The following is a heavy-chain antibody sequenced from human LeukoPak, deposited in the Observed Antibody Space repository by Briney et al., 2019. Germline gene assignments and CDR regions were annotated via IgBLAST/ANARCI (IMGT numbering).Heavy chain of an antibody. CDR2: IKQDGSEK. J-gene: IGHJ4*02. CDR3: ARSFYDSSGYYSFYQPFDY. Sequence: PGGSLRLSCAASGFTFSSYWMSRVRQAPGKGLEWVANIKQDGSEKYYVDSVKGRFTISRDNAKNSLYLQMNSLRAEDTAVYYCARSFYDSSGYYSFYQPFDYWGQGTLVTVSS. D-gene: IGHD3-22*01. V-gene: IGHV3-7*01. CDR1: GFTFSSYW.